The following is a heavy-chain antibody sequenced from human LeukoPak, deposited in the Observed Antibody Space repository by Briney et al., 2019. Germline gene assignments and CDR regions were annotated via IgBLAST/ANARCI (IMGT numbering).Heavy chain of an antibody. CDR2: IYTSGST. D-gene: IGHD1-26*01. J-gene: IGHJ5*02. CDR3: ARIPAGWTVGATVP. Sequence: SETLSLTCTVYGGSISSYYWSWIRQPAGKGLEWIGRIYTSGSTNYNPSLKSRVTMSVDTSKNQFSLKLSSVTAADTAVYYCARIPAGWTVGATVPWGQGTLVTVSS. CDR1: GGSISSYY. V-gene: IGHV4-4*07.